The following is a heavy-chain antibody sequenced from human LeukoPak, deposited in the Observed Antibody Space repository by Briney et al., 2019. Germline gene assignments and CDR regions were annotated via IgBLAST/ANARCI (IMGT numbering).Heavy chain of an antibody. V-gene: IGHV4-39*07. Sequence: TSETLSLTCTVSGGSILGSSYYWSWIRQPPGKGPEWIGEINHSGSTNYNPSLKSRVTISVDTSKNQFSLKLSSVTAADTAVYYCARGLLNSSDIVVVPAPVAYYFDYWGQGTLVTVSS. CDR3: ARGLLNSSDIVVVPAPVAYYFDY. J-gene: IGHJ4*02. D-gene: IGHD2-2*01. CDR2: INHSGST. CDR1: GGSILGSSYY.